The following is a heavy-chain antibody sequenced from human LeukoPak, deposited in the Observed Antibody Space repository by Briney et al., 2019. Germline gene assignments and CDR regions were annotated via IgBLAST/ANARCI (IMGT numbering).Heavy chain of an antibody. Sequence: HPSGTLSLTCTVSGGPIYSYYWSWIRQTAGKGLEWIGRLYPGVSTNYNPSLKSRVTMSVDTSKNQFALKLSAVTAADTAVYYCARLKFYDSTGYSPGHYMDVWGKGTTVTVSS. CDR1: GGPIYSYY. CDR3: ARLKFYDSTGYSPGHYMDV. V-gene: IGHV4-4*07. J-gene: IGHJ6*03. CDR2: LYPGVST. D-gene: IGHD3-22*01.